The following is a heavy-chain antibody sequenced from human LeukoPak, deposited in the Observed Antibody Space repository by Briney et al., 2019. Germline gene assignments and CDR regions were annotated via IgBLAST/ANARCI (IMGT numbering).Heavy chain of an antibody. Sequence: PGGSLRLSCAASGFTFDGYGMSWVRQAPGKGLEWVSGINWNGGSTGYADSVKGRFTISRDNAKNSPYLQMHSLRAAATALYYCARVGPSYYDSSGPLDYWGQGTLVTVSS. CDR3: ARVGPSYYDSSGPLDY. CDR2: INWNGGST. CDR1: GFTFDGYG. J-gene: IGHJ4*02. D-gene: IGHD3-22*01. V-gene: IGHV3-20*04.